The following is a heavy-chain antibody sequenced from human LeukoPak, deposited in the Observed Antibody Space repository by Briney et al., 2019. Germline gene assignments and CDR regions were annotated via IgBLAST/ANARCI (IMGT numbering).Heavy chain of an antibody. Sequence: PGGSLRLSCAASGFTFSSYWMSWVRQAPGKGLEWVANIKQDGSEKYYADPVKGRFTISRDNSKNTVYLQMNSLRAEDTAVYYCAKRLGDQRAFDYWGQGTLVTVSS. J-gene: IGHJ4*02. V-gene: IGHV3-7*03. CDR3: AKRLGDQRAFDY. D-gene: IGHD2-21*02. CDR2: IKQDGSEK. CDR1: GFTFSSYW.